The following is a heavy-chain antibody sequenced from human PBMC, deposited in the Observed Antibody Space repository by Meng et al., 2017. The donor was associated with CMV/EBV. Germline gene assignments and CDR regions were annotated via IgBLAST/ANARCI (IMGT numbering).Heavy chain of an antibody. V-gene: IGHV3-30-3*01. Sequence: QVRLCELGGVFVQPGKSLSLCCAASGFTFSSYAMHWVRQAPGKGLEWVAVISYDGSNKYYADSVKGRFTISRDNSKNTLYLQMNSLRAEDTAVYYCAREDACYWGQGTLVTVSS. CDR1: GFTFSSYA. CDR3: AREDACY. CDR2: ISYDGSNK. J-gene: IGHJ4*02.